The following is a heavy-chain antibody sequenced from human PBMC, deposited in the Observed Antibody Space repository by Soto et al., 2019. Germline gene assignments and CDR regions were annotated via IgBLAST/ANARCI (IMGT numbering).Heavy chain of an antibody. D-gene: IGHD6-6*01. J-gene: IGHJ5*02. Sequence: GSLRLSCAASGFTFSSYGMHWVRQAPGKGLEWVAVIWYDGSNKYYADSVKGRFTISRDNSKNTLYLQMNSLRAEDTAVYYCARSSSSVAARFDPWGQGTLVTVS. V-gene: IGHV3-33*01. CDR3: ARSSSSVAARFDP. CDR1: GFTFSSYG. CDR2: IWYDGSNK.